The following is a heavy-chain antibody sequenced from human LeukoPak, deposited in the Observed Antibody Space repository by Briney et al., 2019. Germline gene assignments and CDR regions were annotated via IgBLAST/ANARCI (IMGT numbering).Heavy chain of an antibody. CDR3: AELSITMIGGV. CDR2: ISSSGSTI. J-gene: IGHJ6*04. D-gene: IGHD3-10*02. Sequence: PGGSLRLSCAASGFTFSSYAMSWVRQAPGKGLEWVSYISSSGSTIYYADSVKGRFTISRDNAKNSLYLQMNSLRAEDTAVYYCAELSITMIGGVWGKGTTVTISS. V-gene: IGHV3-48*03. CDR1: GFTFSSYA.